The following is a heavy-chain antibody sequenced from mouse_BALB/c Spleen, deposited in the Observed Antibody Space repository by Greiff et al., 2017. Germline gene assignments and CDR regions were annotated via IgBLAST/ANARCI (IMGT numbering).Heavy chain of an antibody. CDR1: GFNIKDTY. CDR2: IDPANGNT. CDR3: ARALAYLDPLYFDY. V-gene: IGHV14-3*02. D-gene: IGHD2-10*01. J-gene: IGHJ2*01. Sequence: EVQLQQSGAELVKPGASVKLSCTASGFNIKDTYMHWVKQRPEQGLEWIGRIDPANGNTKYDPKFQGKATITADTSSNTAYLQLSSLTSEDTAVYYCARALAYLDPLYFDYWGQGTTLTVSS.